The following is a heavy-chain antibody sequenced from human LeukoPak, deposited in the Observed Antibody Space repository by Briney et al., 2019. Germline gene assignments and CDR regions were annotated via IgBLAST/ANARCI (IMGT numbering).Heavy chain of an antibody. Sequence: ASVKVSCKASGYTFTGHDMHWVRQAPGQRLEWVGWINPNSGGTHYAQKFQGRVTMTRDTSISTAYMELSRLRSDDTAVYYCARDRDCGGDCFYYYYYGMDVWGQGTTVTVSS. V-gene: IGHV1-2*02. CDR1: GYTFTGHD. CDR3: ARDRDCGGDCFYYYYYGMDV. D-gene: IGHD2-21*02. J-gene: IGHJ6*02. CDR2: INPNSGGT.